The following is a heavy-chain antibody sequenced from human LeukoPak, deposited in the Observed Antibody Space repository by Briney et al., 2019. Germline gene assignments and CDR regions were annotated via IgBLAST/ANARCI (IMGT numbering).Heavy chain of an antibody. D-gene: IGHD6-19*01. V-gene: IGHV3-7*01. CDR3: ASSYSSGWYYRY. CDR1: VFTFISYW. CDR2: IKQGGSEK. Sequence: GGPLTLSCAASVFTFISYWMSCLRQAPGKGLHWVANIKQGGSEKYYVDSVKGRFTISRDNAKNSLYLQMNSLRAEDTAVYYCASSYSSGWYYRYWGQGTLVTVSS. J-gene: IGHJ4*02.